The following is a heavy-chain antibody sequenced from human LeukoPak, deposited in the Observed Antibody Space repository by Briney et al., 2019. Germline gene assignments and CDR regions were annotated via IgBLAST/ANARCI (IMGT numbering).Heavy chain of an antibody. V-gene: IGHV4-59*08. CDR1: GGSISSYY. CDR2: IYYSGST. D-gene: IGHD3-10*01. J-gene: IGHJ5*02. Sequence: SETLSLTCTVSGGSISSYYWSWIRQPPGKGLEWIGYIYYSGSTNYNPSLKSRVTISVDTSKNQFSLKLSSVTAADTAVYYCATYYGPGSYHEGWFDPWGQGTLVTVSS. CDR3: ATYYGPGSYHEGWFDP.